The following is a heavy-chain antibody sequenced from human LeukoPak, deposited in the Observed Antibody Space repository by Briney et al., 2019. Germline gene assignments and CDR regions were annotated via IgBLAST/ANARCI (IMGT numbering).Heavy chain of an antibody. V-gene: IGHV3-23*01. CDR2: ISGSGGRS. J-gene: IGHJ6*02. CDR3: ARDWGGWLPAARDSDYYYGMDV. Sequence: GGSLRLSCAASGLTFNSFAMSWVRQAPGKGLEWVSAISGSGGRSYQADSVKGRFTISRDNSKNTLYLQMNSLRAEDTAVYYCARDWGGWLPAARDSDYYYGMDVWGQGTTVTVSS. D-gene: IGHD2-2*01. CDR1: GLTFNSFA.